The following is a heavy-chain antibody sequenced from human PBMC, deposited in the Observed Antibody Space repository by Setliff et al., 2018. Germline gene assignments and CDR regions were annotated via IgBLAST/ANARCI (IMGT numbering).Heavy chain of an antibody. Sequence: PSETLSLTCAVSGSSIISDYYWVWIRQPPGRGLEWIGSIFQSGNTYYNPSLKSRVTISXXXSKXXXXXXXXXVTAADTAVYYCATLLANYGSGMDVWGQGTTVTVSS. V-gene: IGHV4-38-2*01. J-gene: IGHJ6*02. CDR2: IFQSGNT. CDR3: ATLLANYGSGMDV. D-gene: IGHD3-10*01. CDR1: GSSIISDYY.